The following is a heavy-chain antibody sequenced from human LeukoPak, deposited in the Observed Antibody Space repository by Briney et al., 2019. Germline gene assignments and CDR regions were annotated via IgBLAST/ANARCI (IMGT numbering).Heavy chain of an antibody. Sequence: SETLSLTCSVSGGSISGYYWSWIRQPPVKGLEWIGYIYYSGTTNYNPSLKSRVTISVDTSKNQFSVNLSSVTAADTAVYYCARYGGYYFDYWGQGTLVIVSS. CDR1: GGSISGYY. CDR3: ARYGGYYFDY. CDR2: IYYSGTT. D-gene: IGHD4-23*01. V-gene: IGHV4-59*01. J-gene: IGHJ4*02.